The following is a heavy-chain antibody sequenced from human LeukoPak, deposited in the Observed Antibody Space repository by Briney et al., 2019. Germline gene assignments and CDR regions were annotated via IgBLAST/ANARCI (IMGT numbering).Heavy chain of an antibody. V-gene: IGHV4-59*01. D-gene: IGHD6-13*01. CDR1: GGSISSYY. J-gene: IGHJ4*02. CDR2: IYYSGST. CDR3: ARSFEKAAALDY. Sequence: PSETLSLTCTVSGGSISSYYCTWIPEPPGQGLERIGYIYYSGSTNYNPSLKSRVTISADTSKNQFSLKLSSVTAADTAVYYCARSFEKAAALDYWGQGTLVTVSS.